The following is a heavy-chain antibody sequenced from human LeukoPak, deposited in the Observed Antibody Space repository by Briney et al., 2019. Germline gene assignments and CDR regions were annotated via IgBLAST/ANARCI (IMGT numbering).Heavy chain of an antibody. J-gene: IGHJ6*03. Sequence: PGGSLRLSCAASGFTFSSYWMHWVRQAPGKGLVWVSRINSDGSSTSYADSVKGRFTISRGNAKNTLYLQMNSLRAEDTAVYYCARDSAAYYYYYYMDVWGKGTTVTISS. CDR2: INSDGSST. CDR1: GFTFSSYW. V-gene: IGHV3-74*01. CDR3: ARDSAAYYYYYYMDV. D-gene: IGHD2-15*01.